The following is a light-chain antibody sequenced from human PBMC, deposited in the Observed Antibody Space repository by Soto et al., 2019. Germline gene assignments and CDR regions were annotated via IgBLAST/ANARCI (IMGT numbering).Light chain of an antibody. V-gene: IGLV1-40*01. CDR1: SSNIGAGYD. CDR3: LFYYGGWLWV. Sequence: QSVLTQPPSVSGAPGQRVTISCTGSSSNIGAGYDVHWYQQLPGAAPKLLIYGNSNRPSGVPDRFSGSRSGTSASLAITGLQPEDEADYYCLFYYGGWLWVFGGGTKVTVL. CDR2: GNS. J-gene: IGLJ3*02.